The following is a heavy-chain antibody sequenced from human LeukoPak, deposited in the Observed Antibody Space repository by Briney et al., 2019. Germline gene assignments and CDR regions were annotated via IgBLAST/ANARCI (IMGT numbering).Heavy chain of an antibody. J-gene: IGHJ6*03. V-gene: IGHV1-18*01. D-gene: IGHD1-1*01. CDR3: ARAYKDYYYYYMDV. Sequence: ASVKVSCKASGYTFTGYGISWVRQAPGQGLEWMGWISAYNGNTNYAQKLQGRVTMTTDTSTSTAYMELRSLRSDDTAVYYCARAYKDYYYYYMDVWGKGTTVTVSS. CDR1: GYTFTGYG. CDR2: ISAYNGNT.